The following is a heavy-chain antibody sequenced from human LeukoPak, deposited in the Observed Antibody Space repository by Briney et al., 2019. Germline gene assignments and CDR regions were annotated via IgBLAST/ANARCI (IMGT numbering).Heavy chain of an antibody. CDR1: GFTFSSYW. V-gene: IGHV3-7*03. Sequence: GGSLRLSCAASGFTFSSYWMSWVHQAPGKGLEWVANIKQDGSQKYYVDYVKGRFTISRDNAKNSLYLQMNSLRAEDTAMYYCTCPSAAGPNWGQGTLVTVSS. J-gene: IGHJ4*02. CDR3: TCPSAAGPN. D-gene: IGHD6-13*01. CDR2: IKQDGSQK.